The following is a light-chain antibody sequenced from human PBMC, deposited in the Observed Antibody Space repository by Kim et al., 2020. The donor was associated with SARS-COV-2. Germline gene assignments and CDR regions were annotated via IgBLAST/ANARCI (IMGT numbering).Light chain of an antibody. CDR3: QQYKSYST. CDR1: QDLATW. V-gene: IGKV1-5*01. J-gene: IGKJ1*01. Sequence: DIQMTQSPSTLSASIGDRVTITCRASQDLATWLAWYQQKPGKAPKLLMFDASTLESGVPSRFRGSGSGTEFTLTINSLQADDFATYYCQQYKSYSTFGQGTKVDIK. CDR2: DAS.